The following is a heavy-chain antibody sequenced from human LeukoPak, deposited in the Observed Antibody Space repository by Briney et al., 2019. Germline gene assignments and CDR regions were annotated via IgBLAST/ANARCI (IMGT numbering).Heavy chain of an antibody. CDR3: AKDALRSFDP. CDR1: GFTVSSNY. D-gene: IGHD3-3*01. J-gene: IGHJ5*02. Sequence: GGSPRLSCAASGFTVSSNYMSWVRQAPGKGLEWVSLIYSGGSTYYADSVKGRFTISRDNSKNTLYLQMNSLRAEDTAVYYCAKDALRSFDPWGQGTLVTVSS. V-gene: IGHV3-53*05. CDR2: IYSGGST.